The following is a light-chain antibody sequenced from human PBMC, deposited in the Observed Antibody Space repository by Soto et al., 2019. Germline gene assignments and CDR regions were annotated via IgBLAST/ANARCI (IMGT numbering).Light chain of an antibody. CDR2: DAS. Sequence: EIVLTQSPATLSLSPGERATLACGASQSFSSSYLAWYQQKPGLAPRLLIYDASSRATGIPDRFSGSGSGTDCNLTISRLEPEDFAVYYCQQYGSSPYTFGQGTKLEIQ. V-gene: IGKV3D-20*01. J-gene: IGKJ2*01. CDR3: QQYGSSPYT. CDR1: QSFSSSY.